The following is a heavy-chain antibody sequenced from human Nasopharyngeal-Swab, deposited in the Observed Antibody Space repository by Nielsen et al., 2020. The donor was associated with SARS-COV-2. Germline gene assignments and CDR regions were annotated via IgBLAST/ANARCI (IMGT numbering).Heavy chain of an antibody. Sequence: GESLKISCAASGFTFRSYWMSWVRQAPGKGLEWVANIKQDGSEKYYVDSVKGRFTISRDNAKNSLYLQMNSLRAEDTAVYYCARVFGWELLRDGFDYWGQGTLVTVSS. CDR1: GFTFRSYW. V-gene: IGHV3-7*01. J-gene: IGHJ4*02. CDR2: IKQDGSEK. CDR3: ARVFGWELLRDGFDY. D-gene: IGHD1-26*01.